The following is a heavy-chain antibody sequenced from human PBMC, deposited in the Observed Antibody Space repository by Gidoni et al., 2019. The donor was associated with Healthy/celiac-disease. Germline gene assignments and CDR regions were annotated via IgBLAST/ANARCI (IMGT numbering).Heavy chain of an antibody. J-gene: IGHJ5*02. CDR1: GGSISSYY. V-gene: IGHV4-59*01. Sequence: QVQLQESGPGLVKPSETLSLTCTVSGGSISSYYWSWIRQPPGKGLEWIGYIYYSGSTNYNPSLKSRVTISVDTSKNQFSLKLSSVTAADTAVYYCARYQTTVTGWFDPWGQGTLVTVSS. CDR2: IYYSGST. D-gene: IGHD4-17*01. CDR3: ARYQTTVTGWFDP.